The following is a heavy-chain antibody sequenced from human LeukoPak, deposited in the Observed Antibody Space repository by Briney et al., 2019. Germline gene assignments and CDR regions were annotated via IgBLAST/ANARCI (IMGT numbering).Heavy chain of an antibody. CDR3: ARPQRYSNYALDY. CDR1: GGSISGSSYY. D-gene: IGHD4-11*01. CDR2: IYYSGST. J-gene: IGHJ4*02. Sequence: SETLSLTCTVSGGSISGSSYYWGWIRQPPGKGLEWIGSIYYSGSTYYEPSLKSRVTMSVDTSKNQFSLKLSSVTAADTAVYYCARPQRYSNYALDYWGRGTLVTVSS. V-gene: IGHV4-39*01.